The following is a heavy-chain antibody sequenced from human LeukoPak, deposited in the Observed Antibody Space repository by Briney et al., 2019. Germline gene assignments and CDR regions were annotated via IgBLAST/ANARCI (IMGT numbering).Heavy chain of an antibody. D-gene: IGHD1-26*01. V-gene: IGHV3-7*01. Sequence: GGSLRLSCAASGFTFSSYRMSWVRQALRGGLEWVSNIKQDGGEKYYVDSVKGRFTISRDNAKNSLFLQMNSLRAEDTAVYYCTRLGGSYYTYWGQGTLVTVSS. CDR3: TRLGGSYYTY. J-gene: IGHJ4*02. CDR1: GFTFSSYR. CDR2: IKQDGGEK.